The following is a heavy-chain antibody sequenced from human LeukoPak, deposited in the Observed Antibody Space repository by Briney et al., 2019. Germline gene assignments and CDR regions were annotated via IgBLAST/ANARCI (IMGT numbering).Heavy chain of an antibody. Sequence: ASVKVSCQPSVGTFSSYAISWVRQAPGQGLEWMGGVIPIFGTATCAQKFQSRVTMTTDESTSTAYMELSSLRSEDTAVYYCARHWARVVIKSVSYMDVWGKGTTVTVSS. CDR2: VIPIFGTA. CDR1: VGTFSSYA. D-gene: IGHD3-3*01. J-gene: IGHJ6*03. CDR3: ARHWARVVIKSVSYMDV. V-gene: IGHV1-69*05.